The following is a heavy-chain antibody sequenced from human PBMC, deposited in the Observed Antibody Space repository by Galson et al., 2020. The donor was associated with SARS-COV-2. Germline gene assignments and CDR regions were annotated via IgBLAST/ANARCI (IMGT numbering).Heavy chain of an antibody. J-gene: IGHJ3*02. Sequence: GESLKISCAASGFTFSSYGMHWVRQAPGKGLEWVAVMWYDGSNKYYADSVKGRFTISRDNSKNTLYLQMNSLRAEDTAVYYCARDGEYSSSWSLDDAFDIWGQGTMVTVSS. CDR3: ARDGEYSSSWSLDDAFDI. D-gene: IGHD6-13*01. CDR2: MWYDGSNK. CDR1: GFTFSSYG. V-gene: IGHV3-33*01.